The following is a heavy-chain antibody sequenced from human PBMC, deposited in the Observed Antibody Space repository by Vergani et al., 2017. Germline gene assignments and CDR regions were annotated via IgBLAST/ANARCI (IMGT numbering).Heavy chain of an antibody. V-gene: IGHV3-21*01. CDR1: GFTFSSYS. CDR2: ISSSSSYI. CDR3: ASGRYYDFWSGYYTDDAFDI. J-gene: IGHJ3*02. Sequence: EVQLVESGGGLVTPGGSLRLSCAASGFTFSSYSMNWVRQAPGKGLEWVSSISSSSSYIYYADSVKGRFTISRDNAKNSLYLQMNSLRAEDTAVYYCASGRYYDFWSGYYTDDAFDIWGQGTMVTVSS. D-gene: IGHD3-3*01.